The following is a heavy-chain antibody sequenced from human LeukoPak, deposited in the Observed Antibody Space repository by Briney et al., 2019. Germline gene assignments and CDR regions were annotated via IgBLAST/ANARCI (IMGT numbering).Heavy chain of an antibody. CDR1: GGSISTNY. CDR3: ARQKLYFAPPMGFDY. J-gene: IGHJ4*02. D-gene: IGHD3-9*01. Sequence: KPSETLSLTCTVSGGSISTNYWSWLRQPPGKELEWIGDISYSGGTIYKDSLKGRVTISVDTSKNQFSLKVNSVTAADTAVYYCARQKLYFAPPMGFDYWGQGSLVTVSS. V-gene: IGHV4-59*01. CDR2: ISYSGGT.